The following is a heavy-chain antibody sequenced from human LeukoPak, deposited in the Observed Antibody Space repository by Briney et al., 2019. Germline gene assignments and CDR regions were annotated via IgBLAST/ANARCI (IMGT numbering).Heavy chain of an antibody. D-gene: IGHD6-19*01. J-gene: IGHJ4*02. Sequence: GGSLRLSCAASGFTFTNYDMNWVRQAPGEGLEWISYISSSSNTIHYADSVKGRFSISRDNAVNSLYLQMKSLRAEDTAVYYCVKGVITASGWSFDSWGQGTLVTVSS. CDR1: GFTFTNYD. CDR2: ISSSSNTI. CDR3: VKGVITASGWSFDS. V-gene: IGHV3-48*01.